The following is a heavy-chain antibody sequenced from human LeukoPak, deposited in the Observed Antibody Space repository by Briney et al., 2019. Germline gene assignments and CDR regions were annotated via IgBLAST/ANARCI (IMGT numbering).Heavy chain of an antibody. CDR3: ARIAGYCSSTSCYAFDI. CDR2: IYPGDSDT. J-gene: IGHJ3*02. V-gene: IGHV5-51*01. Sequence: GESLKISCKGSGYSFTSYWISWARQMPGKGLEWMGIIYPGDSDTRYSPSFQGQVTISADKSISTAYLQWSSLKASDTAMYYCARIAGYCSSTSCYAFDIWGQGTMVTVSS. D-gene: IGHD2-2*01. CDR1: GYSFTSYW.